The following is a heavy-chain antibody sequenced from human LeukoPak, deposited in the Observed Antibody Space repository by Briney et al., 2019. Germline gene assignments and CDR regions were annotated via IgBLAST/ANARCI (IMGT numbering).Heavy chain of an antibody. CDR2: ISSNGGST. J-gene: IGHJ6*03. CDR1: GFTFSSYA. V-gene: IGHV3-64*01. D-gene: IGHD4-17*01. CDR3: ARGATVTPGDYYYYMDV. Sequence: GGALRLSCAASGFTFSSYAMHCVRQAPGKGLEYVSAISSNGGSTYYANSVKGRFTISRDNSKNTLYLQMGSLRAEDMAVYYCARGATVTPGDYYYYMDVWGKGTTVTVSS.